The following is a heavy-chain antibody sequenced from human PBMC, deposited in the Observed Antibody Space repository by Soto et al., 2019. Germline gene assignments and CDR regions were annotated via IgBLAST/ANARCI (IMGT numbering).Heavy chain of an antibody. D-gene: IGHD4-17*01. V-gene: IGHV4-39*01. J-gene: IGHJ4*02. Sequence: PSETLSLTCTVSGGSISSSSYYWGWIRQPPGKGLEWIGSIYYSGSTYYNPSLKSRVTISVDTSKNQFSLKLSSVTAADTAVYYCARKGRSSYTVTTYPRIRDFDYWGQGTLVTVSP. CDR3: ARKGRSSYTVTTYPRIRDFDY. CDR2: IYYSGST. CDR1: GGSISSSSYY.